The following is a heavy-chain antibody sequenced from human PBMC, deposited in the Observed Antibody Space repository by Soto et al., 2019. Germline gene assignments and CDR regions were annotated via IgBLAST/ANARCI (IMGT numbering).Heavy chain of an antibody. D-gene: IGHD1-1*01. CDR3: AKGSGLEPNYYSMDV. J-gene: IGHJ6*02. CDR1: GFTFRSYA. CDR2: ISGSGGST. Sequence: EVQLLESGGGLVQPGGSLRLSCAASGFTFRSYAMSWVRQAPGKGLEWVSGISGSGGSTYYADSVKGRFTISRDNSKNTLYLQMNSLRVEDTAVYYCAKGSGLEPNYYSMDVWGQGTTVTVSS. V-gene: IGHV3-23*01.